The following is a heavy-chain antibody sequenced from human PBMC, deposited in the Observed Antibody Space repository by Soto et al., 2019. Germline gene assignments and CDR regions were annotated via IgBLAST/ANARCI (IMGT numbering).Heavy chain of an antibody. D-gene: IGHD3-3*01. Sequence: SETLSLTCTVSGGSISSYYWSWIRQPPGKGLEWIGYIYYSGSTNYNPSLKSRVTISVDTSKNQFSLKLSSVTAADTVVYYCARGLFGATWNYYYYMDVWGKGTTVTVSS. CDR1: GGSISSYY. J-gene: IGHJ6*03. V-gene: IGHV4-59*01. CDR3: ARGLFGATWNYYYYMDV. CDR2: IYYSGST.